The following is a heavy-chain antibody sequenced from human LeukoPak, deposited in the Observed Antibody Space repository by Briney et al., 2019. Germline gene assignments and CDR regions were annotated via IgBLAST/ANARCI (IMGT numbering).Heavy chain of an antibody. CDR1: GGTFSSYA. CDR3: ARDWYSSGWPNWFDP. CDR2: IIPIFGTA. Sequence: ASVKVSCKAPGGTFSSYAISWVRQAPGQGLEWMGRIIPIFGTANYAQKFQGRVTITADESTSTAYMELSSLRSEDTAVYYCARDWYSSGWPNWFDPWGQGTLVTVSS. V-gene: IGHV1-69*15. J-gene: IGHJ5*02. D-gene: IGHD6-19*01.